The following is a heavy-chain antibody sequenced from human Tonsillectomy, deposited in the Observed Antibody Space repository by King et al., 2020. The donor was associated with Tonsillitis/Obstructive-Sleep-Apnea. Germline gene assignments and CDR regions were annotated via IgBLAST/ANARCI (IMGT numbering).Heavy chain of an antibody. D-gene: IGHD1-26*01. J-gene: IGHJ4*02. CDR1: GFTFGDYP. CDR2: IRSKAYGGTT. Sequence: VQLVESGGGLVQPGRSLRLSCLASGFTFGDYPMSWVRQTPGKGLEWISFIRSKAYGGTTEYAASVKGRFTVSRDDSKSTAYLQMNSLKTEDTAVYYCGRGWVRGWEGASGYWGQGTLGTGSS. V-gene: IGHV3-49*04. CDR3: GRGWVRGWEGASGY.